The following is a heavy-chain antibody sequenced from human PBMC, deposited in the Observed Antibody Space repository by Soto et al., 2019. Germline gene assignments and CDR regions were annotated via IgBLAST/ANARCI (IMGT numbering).Heavy chain of an antibody. CDR2: INPSGDRT. D-gene: IGHD1-1*01. V-gene: IGHV1-46*03. Sequence: QVQLVQSGAEVKKPGASVKVSCKASGYTFTSYYMHWVRQAPGQGLEWMGIINPSGDRTSYAQKFMDRVTMTRDASTSTVYMELSSLRSEDTAVYYCARGRSLDQFQHWGQGSLVTVSS. J-gene: IGHJ1*01. CDR1: GYTFTSYY. CDR3: ARGRSLDQFQH.